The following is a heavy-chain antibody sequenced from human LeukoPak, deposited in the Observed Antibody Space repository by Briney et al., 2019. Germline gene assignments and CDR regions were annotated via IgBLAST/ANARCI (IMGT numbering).Heavy chain of an antibody. CDR3: AGDRGWELYYFDY. D-gene: IGHD1-26*01. Sequence: PGGSLRLSCAASGFTFSDYYMSWIRQAPGKGLEWVSYISSSGSTIYYADSVKGRFTISRDNAKNSLYLQMNSLRAEDTAVYYCAGDRGWELYYFDYWGQGTLVTVSS. J-gene: IGHJ4*02. CDR1: GFTFSDYY. CDR2: ISSSGSTI. V-gene: IGHV3-11*01.